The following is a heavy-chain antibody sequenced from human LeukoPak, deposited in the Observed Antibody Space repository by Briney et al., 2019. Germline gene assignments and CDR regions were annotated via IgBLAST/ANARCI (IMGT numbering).Heavy chain of an antibody. V-gene: IGHV3-23*01. Sequence: GRSLRLSCAASGFTFSSYAMSWVREAPAKGLEWVSAISGSGGSTYYADSVKGWFTISRDNSKNTLYLHMNSLGAEDTAVYYCAKVVRIVVVPAAMERNWFDPWGQGTLVTVSS. J-gene: IGHJ5*02. CDR2: ISGSGGST. D-gene: IGHD2-2*01. CDR1: GFTFSSYA. CDR3: AKVVRIVVVPAAMERNWFDP.